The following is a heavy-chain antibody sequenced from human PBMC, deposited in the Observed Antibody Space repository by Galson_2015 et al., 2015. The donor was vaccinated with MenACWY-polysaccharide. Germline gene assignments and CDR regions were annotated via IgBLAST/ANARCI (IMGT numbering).Heavy chain of an antibody. V-gene: IGHV3-15*01. CDR1: GFTFSSYS. D-gene: IGHD6-19*01. CDR3: TTGPAYLAVTMGNWFCP. Sequence: SLRLSCAASGFTFSSYSMNWVRQAPGKGLEWVGRIKSKTVGGTTDYAARVKGRYTVSRDDSKNTLYLQMNTMKTEDTAVYYCTTGPAYLAVTMGNWFCPLGQGTLVTVSS. J-gene: IGHJ5*02. CDR2: IKSKTVGGTT.